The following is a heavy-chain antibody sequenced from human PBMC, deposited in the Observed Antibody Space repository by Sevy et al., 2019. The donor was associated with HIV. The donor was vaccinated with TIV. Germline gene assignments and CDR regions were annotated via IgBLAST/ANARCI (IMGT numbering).Heavy chain of an antibody. CDR3: ARAIPKN. CDR1: GFTVSSNY. J-gene: IGHJ4*02. V-gene: IGHV3-66*01. Sequence: GGFLRLSCAASGFTVSSNYMSWVRQAPGKGLEWVSVIYSGGSTYYADSVKGRFTISRDNSKNTLYLQLNSLRAEDTAVYYCARAIPKNWGQGTLVTVSS. CDR2: IYSGGST.